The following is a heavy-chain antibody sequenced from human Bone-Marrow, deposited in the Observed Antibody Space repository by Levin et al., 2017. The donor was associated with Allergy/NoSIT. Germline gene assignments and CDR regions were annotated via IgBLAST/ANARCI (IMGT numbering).Heavy chain of an antibody. CDR3: AQISGGYPTDY. J-gene: IGHJ4*02. CDR2: IRNGGQRTTGRYE. CDR1: LSVRGFA. V-gene: IGHV3-30*15. D-gene: IGHD1-26*01. Sequence: GGSLRLSCELSVRGFATHWVRQAPGKGLDWVASIRNGGQRTTGRYEFYSESVKGRFSVSRYIAKNTVYLQMSSLRPEDTAVYYCAQISGGYPTDYWGQGALVTVSS.